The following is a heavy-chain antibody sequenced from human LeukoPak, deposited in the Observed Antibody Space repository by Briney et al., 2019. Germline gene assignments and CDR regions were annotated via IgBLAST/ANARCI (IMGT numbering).Heavy chain of an antibody. CDR2: ISSSGSTI. CDR1: GFAFSSYE. J-gene: IGHJ6*04. CDR3: AELGITMIGGV. D-gene: IGHD3-10*02. Sequence: GGSLRLSCAASGFAFSSYEMNWVRQAPRKGLEWVSYISSSGSTIYYADSVKGRFTISRDNAKNSLYLQMNSLRAEDTAVYYCAELGITMIGGVWGKGTTVTISS. V-gene: IGHV3-48*03.